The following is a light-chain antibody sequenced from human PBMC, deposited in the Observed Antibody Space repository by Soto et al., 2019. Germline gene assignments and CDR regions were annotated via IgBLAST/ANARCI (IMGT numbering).Light chain of an antibody. CDR1: STGVVTSTHY. CDR3: KSYAGSNTYV. V-gene: IGLV2-8*01. J-gene: IGLJ1*01. CDR2: EVV. Sequence: QTVVTQEPSLTVSPGGTVTLTCGSSTGVVTSTHYPYWFQQKPGQAPRLIIYEVVQRPSGVPDRFSGSKSGNTASLTVSGLQAADEADYFCKSYAGSNTYVFGSGTKLTVL.